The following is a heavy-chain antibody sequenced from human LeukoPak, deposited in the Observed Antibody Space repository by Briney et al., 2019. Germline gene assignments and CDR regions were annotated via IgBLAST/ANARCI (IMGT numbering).Heavy chain of an antibody. V-gene: IGHV1-69*13. Sequence: GASVKVSCKASGGTFSSYAISWVRQAPGQGLEWMGGIIPIFGTANYAQKFQGRVTITADESTSTAYMELSSMRSEDTAVYYCARDYIAAAGTFPAGAFDIWGQGTMVTVSS. CDR3: ARDYIAAAGTFPAGAFDI. CDR2: IIPIFGTA. J-gene: IGHJ3*02. D-gene: IGHD6-13*01. CDR1: GGTFSSYA.